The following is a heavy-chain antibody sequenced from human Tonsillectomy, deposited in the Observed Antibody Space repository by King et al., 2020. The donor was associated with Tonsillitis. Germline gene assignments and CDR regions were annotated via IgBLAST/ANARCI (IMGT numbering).Heavy chain of an antibody. Sequence: VQLVESGGGLVQPGGSLRLSCAASGFTFSSYAMSWVRQAPGKGLEWVSVIYSGGSSTYYADSGKGRFTISRDNSKNTLYLQMNSLRAEDTAVYYCAKEGSSSWYSPYFDYWGQGTLVTVSS. CDR2: IYSGGSST. CDR3: AKEGSSSWYSPYFDY. V-gene: IGHV3-23*03. CDR1: GFTFSSYA. J-gene: IGHJ4*02. D-gene: IGHD6-13*01.